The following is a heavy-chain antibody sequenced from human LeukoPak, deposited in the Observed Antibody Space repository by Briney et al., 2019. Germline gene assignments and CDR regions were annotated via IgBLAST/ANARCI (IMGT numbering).Heavy chain of an antibody. J-gene: IGHJ5*02. Sequence: GGSLRLSCAASGLTVSNSYMSWLRQAPGKGLEWVSVLYSGGYISYADSVKGRLTISRDESKNTLYLQMDSLRAEDTAVYYCARQVRGDGRGGFDPWGPGTLVTVSS. CDR1: GLTVSNSY. CDR3: ARQVRGDGRGGFDP. V-gene: IGHV3-53*01. D-gene: IGHD2-21*02. CDR2: LYSGGYI.